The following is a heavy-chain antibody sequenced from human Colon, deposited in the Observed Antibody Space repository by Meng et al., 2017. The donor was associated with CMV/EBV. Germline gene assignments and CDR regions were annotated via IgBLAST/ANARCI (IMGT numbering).Heavy chain of an antibody. Sequence: GESLKISCQVSGNRFSNYWIGWVHQMPGKGLDWMAIIYPGDSDAVHNPSFQGRVTISADKSISAAYLQWSYLRASDTAMYYCVRREYFGTESGNWGQGTMVTVSS. V-gene: IGHV5-51*07. J-gene: IGHJ4*02. CDR3: VRREYFGTESGN. CDR1: GNRFSNYW. CDR2: IYPGDSDA. D-gene: IGHD2/OR15-2a*01.